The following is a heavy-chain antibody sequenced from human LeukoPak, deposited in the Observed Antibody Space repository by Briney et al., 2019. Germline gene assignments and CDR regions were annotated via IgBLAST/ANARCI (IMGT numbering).Heavy chain of an antibody. J-gene: IGHJ4*02. Sequence: PSETLSLTCTVSGYSVSSGYYWGWIRQPPGKGLEWIGSIYHSGSTYYNPSLKSRVTISVDTSKNQFSLKLSSVTAADTAVYYCARDPVVNPTYYFDYWGQGTLVTVSS. D-gene: IGHD3-22*01. CDR2: IYHSGST. V-gene: IGHV4-38-2*02. CDR1: GYSVSSGYY. CDR3: ARDPVVNPTYYFDY.